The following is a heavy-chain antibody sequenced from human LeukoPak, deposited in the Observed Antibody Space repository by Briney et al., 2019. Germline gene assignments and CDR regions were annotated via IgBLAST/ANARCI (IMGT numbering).Heavy chain of an antibody. Sequence: ASVKVSCKATGYTFTGYYMHWVRQAPGPGLEWMGWINPNSGGTNYAQTFHGRVIMTRDASISTAYMELSRLRSADTAVYYCASDRYRTGAYYYYYYMDVWGKGTTVTISS. CDR1: GYTFTGYY. J-gene: IGHJ6*03. V-gene: IGHV1-2*02. CDR3: ASDRYRTGAYYYYYYMDV. D-gene: IGHD3-16*02. CDR2: INPNSGGT.